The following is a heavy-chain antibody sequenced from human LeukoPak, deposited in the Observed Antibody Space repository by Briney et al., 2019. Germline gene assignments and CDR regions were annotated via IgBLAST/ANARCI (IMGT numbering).Heavy chain of an antibody. D-gene: IGHD2-21*02. J-gene: IGHJ6*02. CDR3: ARSLPHPGIYYYYGMDV. Sequence: ASVKVSCKASGYTFTSYYMHWARQAPGQGLEWMGIINPSGGSTSYAQKFQGRVTMTRDTSTSTVYMELSSLRSEDTAVYYCARSLPHPGIYYYYGMDVWGQGTTVTVSS. V-gene: IGHV1-46*01. CDR2: INPSGGST. CDR1: GYTFTSYY.